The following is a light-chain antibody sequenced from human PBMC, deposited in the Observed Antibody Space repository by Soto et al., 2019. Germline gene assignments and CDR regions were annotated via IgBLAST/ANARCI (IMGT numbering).Light chain of an antibody. CDR1: NIGSKS. CDR3: QVWDSSSDHRV. Sequence: SYELTQPPSVSVAPGKTARITCGGNNIGSKSVHWYQQKSGQAPVLVIYYDSDRPSRIPERFSGSNSGNTATLTISRVEAGDEADYYCQVWDSSSDHRVFGGGTKLTVL. J-gene: IGLJ3*02. CDR2: YDS. V-gene: IGLV3-21*04.